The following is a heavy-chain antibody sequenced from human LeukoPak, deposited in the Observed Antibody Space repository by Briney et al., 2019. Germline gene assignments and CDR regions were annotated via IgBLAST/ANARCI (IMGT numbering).Heavy chain of an antibody. CDR1: GGSISSSSYY. CDR3: ARIQLWDYYFDY. CDR2: IYYSGST. D-gene: IGHD5-18*01. V-gene: IGHV4-39*01. Sequence: SETLSLTCTVSGGSISSSSYYWGWIRQPPGKGLEWLGSIYYSGSTYYNPSLKSRVTISVDTSKNQFSLKLSSVTAADTAVYYCARIQLWDYYFDYWGQGTLVTVSS. J-gene: IGHJ4*02.